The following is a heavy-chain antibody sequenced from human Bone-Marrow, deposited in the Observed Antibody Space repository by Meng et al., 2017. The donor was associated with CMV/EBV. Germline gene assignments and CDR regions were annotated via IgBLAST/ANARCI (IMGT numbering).Heavy chain of an antibody. V-gene: IGHV1-8*01. CDR3: ARVHATTWWFGNHDAFDI. Sequence: ASVKVSCKASGYTFTSYDINWVRQATGQGLEWMGWMNPNSGNTGYAQKFQGRVTMTRNTSISTAYMELSSLRSEDTAVYYCARVHATTWWFGNHDAFDIWGQGTMVTVS. CDR1: GYTFTSYD. CDR2: MNPNSGNT. J-gene: IGHJ3*02. D-gene: IGHD3-10*01.